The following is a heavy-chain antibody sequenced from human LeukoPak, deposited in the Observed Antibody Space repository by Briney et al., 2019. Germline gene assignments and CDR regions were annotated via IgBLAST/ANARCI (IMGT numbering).Heavy chain of an antibody. J-gene: IGHJ4*02. D-gene: IGHD6-13*01. CDR3: ARDHSSSSEDY. Sequence: SETLSLTCTVSGGSISSGSYYWSWIRQPAGKGLEWIGLIYTSGSTNYNPSLKSRVTISVDTSKNQFSLKLNSVTAADTAVYYCARDHSSSSEDYWGQGTLVTVSS. CDR1: GGSISSGSYY. V-gene: IGHV4-61*02. CDR2: IYTSGST.